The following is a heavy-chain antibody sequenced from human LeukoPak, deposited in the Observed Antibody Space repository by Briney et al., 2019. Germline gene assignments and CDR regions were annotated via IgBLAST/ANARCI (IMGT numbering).Heavy chain of an antibody. CDR2: IYYTGNT. V-gene: IGHV4-39*01. J-gene: IGHJ3*02. D-gene: IGHD3-22*01. CDR3: ARHCYYDSSGYCTNAFDI. Sequence: SETLSLTCTVSGGSISSSPDYWGWIRQPPGKGLEWIGNIYYTGNTYYNASLKSRVTISVDTSKNQFSLKLSSVTAADTAVYYCARHCYYDSSGYCTNAFDIWGQGTMVTVSS. CDR1: GGSISSSPDY.